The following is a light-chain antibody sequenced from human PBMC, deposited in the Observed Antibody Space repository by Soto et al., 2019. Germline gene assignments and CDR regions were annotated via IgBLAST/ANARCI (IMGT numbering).Light chain of an antibody. Sequence: QSALTQPRSVSGSPGQSVTISCTGTSSDVGGNNYVSWYQQYPGKAPKPRIYDVTKRPSGVPDRFSGSKSGNTASLTISGLQAEDEADYYCCSYAGSYTQVFGGGTQLTVL. J-gene: IGLJ3*02. V-gene: IGLV2-11*01. CDR3: CSYAGSYTQV. CDR1: SSDVGGNNY. CDR2: DVT.